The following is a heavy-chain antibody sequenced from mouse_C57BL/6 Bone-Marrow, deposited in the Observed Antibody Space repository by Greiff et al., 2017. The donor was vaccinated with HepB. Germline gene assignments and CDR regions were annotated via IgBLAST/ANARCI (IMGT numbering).Heavy chain of an antibody. CDR1: GYTFTSYW. V-gene: IGHV1-50*01. CDR3: ARRGLRQRWYFDY. D-gene: IGHD2-4*01. J-gene: IGHJ2*01. CDR2: IDPSDSYT. Sequence: QVQLQQPGAELVKPGASVKLSCKASGYTFTSYWMQWVKQRPGQGLEWIGEIDPSDSYTNYNQKFKGKATLTVDTSSSTAYMQLSSLTSEDSAVYYCARRGLRQRWYFDYWGQGTTLTVSS.